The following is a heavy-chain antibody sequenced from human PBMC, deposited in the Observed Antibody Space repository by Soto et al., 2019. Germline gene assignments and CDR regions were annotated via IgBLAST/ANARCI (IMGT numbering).Heavy chain of an antibody. CDR1: GFTFSSYA. V-gene: IGHV3-23*01. J-gene: IGHJ4*02. CDR3: AKNYYFDS. CDR2: INTDGST. Sequence: GGSLRLSYAASGFTFSSYAMSWARQAPGTGLEWVSSINTDGSTYYTDSVKGRFTISRDNSRNTLYLQMNNLRAEDTAIYYCAKNYYFDSWGQGTLVTVSS.